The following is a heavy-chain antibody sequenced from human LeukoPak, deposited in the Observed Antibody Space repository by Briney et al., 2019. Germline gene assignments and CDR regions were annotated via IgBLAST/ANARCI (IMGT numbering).Heavy chain of an antibody. J-gene: IGHJ6*03. CDR2: ISAYNGNT. Sequence: ASVKVSCKASGYTFTSYGISWVRQAPGQGLEWMGWISAYNGNTNYAQKLQGRVTMTTDTSTSTAYMELRSLRSDDTAVYYCARVGMVRGVMSHYNYHMDVWGKGTTVTVSS. CDR1: GYTFTSYG. D-gene: IGHD3-10*01. CDR3: ARVGMVRGVMSHYNYHMDV. V-gene: IGHV1-18*01.